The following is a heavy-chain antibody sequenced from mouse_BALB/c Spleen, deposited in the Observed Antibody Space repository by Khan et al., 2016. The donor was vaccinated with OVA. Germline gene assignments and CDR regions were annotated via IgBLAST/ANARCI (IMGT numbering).Heavy chain of an antibody. CDR3: ARLYAMDY. CDR2: ISSGGSYT. Sequence: EVELVESGGDLVKPGGSLKLSCAASGFTFSSYGMSWVRQTPDKRLEWVATISSGGSYTYYPDSVKGRFTISRDNAKNTLYLQMSSLKSEDTAMYYGARLYAMDYWGQGTSGTVSS. J-gene: IGHJ4*01. CDR1: GFTFSSYG. V-gene: IGHV5-6*01.